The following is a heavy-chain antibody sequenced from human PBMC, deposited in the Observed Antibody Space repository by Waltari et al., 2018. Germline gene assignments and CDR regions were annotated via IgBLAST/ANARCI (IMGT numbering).Heavy chain of an antibody. CDR1: GYDFGDFA. CDR2: INTGYNTI. CDR3: ARGIGGYDYEAHYYYYYYLDL. D-gene: IGHD5-12*01. Sequence: QVHLVQSGAEVKKPGASVKVSCKASGYDFGDFAINWVRQAPGQRPEWMGWINTGYNTIKYSQNFQDRVTITADTSASTADMELSSLKSEDTAVYFCARGIGGYDYEAHYYYYYYLDLWGKGTTVIVSS. J-gene: IGHJ6*03. V-gene: IGHV1-3*04.